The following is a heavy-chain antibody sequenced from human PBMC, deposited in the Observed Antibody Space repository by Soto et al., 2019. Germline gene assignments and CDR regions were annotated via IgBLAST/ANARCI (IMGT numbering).Heavy chain of an antibody. CDR3: ARDIWGGSYYYYYGMDV. D-gene: IGHD1-26*01. CDR1: GFTFSSYA. V-gene: IGHV3-30-3*01. CDR2: ISYDGSNK. J-gene: IGHJ6*01. Sequence: QVQLVESGGGVVQPGRSLRLSCAASGFTFSSYAMHWVRQAPGKGLEWVAVISYDGSNKYYADSVKGRFTISRDNSKNALYLQMNGLRAEDTDVYYWARDIWGGSYYYYYGMDVWGQGTTVTVSS.